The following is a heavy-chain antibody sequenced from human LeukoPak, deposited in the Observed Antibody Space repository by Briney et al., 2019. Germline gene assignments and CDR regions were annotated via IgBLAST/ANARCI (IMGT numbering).Heavy chain of an antibody. V-gene: IGHV3-11*04. J-gene: IGHJ4*02. Sequence: GGSLRLSCAASGFTFSDYYMSWIRQAPGKGLEWVSYISSSGSTIYYADSVKGRFTISRDNAKNSLYLQMNSLRAEDTAVYYCARGRVSSAWYPYYFDYWGQGTLVTVSS. D-gene: IGHD6-19*01. CDR1: GFTFSDYY. CDR3: ARGRVSSAWYPYYFDY. CDR2: ISSSGSTI.